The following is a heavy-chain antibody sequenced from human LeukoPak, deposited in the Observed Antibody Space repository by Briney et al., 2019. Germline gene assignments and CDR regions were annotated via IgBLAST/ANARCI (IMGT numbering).Heavy chain of an antibody. CDR2: IYYSGST. Sequence: SETLSLTCTVSGGSISSSSYYWGWIRQPPGKGLEWIGSIYYSGSTYYNPSLKSRVTISVDTSKNQFSLKLSSVTAADTAVYYSARLASGSYGPLTPFDYWGQGTLVTVSS. CDR1: GGSISSSSYY. D-gene: IGHD1-26*01. V-gene: IGHV4-39*01. J-gene: IGHJ4*02. CDR3: ARLASGSYGPLTPFDY.